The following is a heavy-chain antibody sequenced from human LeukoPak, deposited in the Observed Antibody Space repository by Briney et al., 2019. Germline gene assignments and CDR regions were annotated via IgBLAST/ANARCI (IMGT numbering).Heavy chain of an antibody. J-gene: IGHJ4*02. V-gene: IGHV3-23*01. CDR1: GFTFSSYA. CDR2: ISGSGGST. Sequence: PGGSLRLSCAASGFTFSSYAMSWVRQAPGKGLEWVSAISGSGGSTYYADSVKGRFTISRDNAKNSLYLQMNSLRAEDTALYYCARAGYCSGGSCYSGDYWGQGTLVTVSS. D-gene: IGHD2-15*01. CDR3: ARAGYCSGGSCYSGDY.